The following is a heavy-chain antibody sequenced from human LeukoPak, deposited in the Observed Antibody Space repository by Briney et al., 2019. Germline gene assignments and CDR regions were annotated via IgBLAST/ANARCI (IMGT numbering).Heavy chain of an antibody. CDR1: GFTFDDYA. CDR3: AKDGGDGYNWKPSGFDY. V-gene: IGHV3-9*01. Sequence: GRSLRLSCAASGFTFDDYAMHWVRQAPGKGLEWASGISWNSGSIGYADSVKGRFTISRDNAKNSLYLQMNSLRAEDTALYYCAKDGGDGYNWKPSGFDYWGQGTLVTVSS. J-gene: IGHJ4*02. CDR2: ISWNSGSI. D-gene: IGHD5-24*01.